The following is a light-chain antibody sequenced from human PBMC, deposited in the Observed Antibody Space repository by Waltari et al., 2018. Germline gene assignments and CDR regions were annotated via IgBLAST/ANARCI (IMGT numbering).Light chain of an antibody. V-gene: IGLV2-14*01. Sequence: QSGLTQPASVSGSPGQSITISCIVTSSDIGAYDYVSWYQQHPGKAPKLLIYDVRDRPSGGAHRFSGSKSGNAASLTISGLQAEDEATYYCSSPTTRSTQVFGSGTKVTV. CDR1: SSDIGAYDY. CDR2: DVR. J-gene: IGLJ1*01. CDR3: SSPTTRSTQV.